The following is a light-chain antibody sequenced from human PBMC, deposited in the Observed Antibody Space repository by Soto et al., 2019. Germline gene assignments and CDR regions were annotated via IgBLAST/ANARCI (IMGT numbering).Light chain of an antibody. CDR3: QQYGSSPKT. J-gene: IGKJ1*01. Sequence: IVLTQSPCTLSLSPGESAPLSRRASESVSSSYLAWYQQKPGQAPRLLIYGASSRATGIPDRFSGSGSGTDFTLTISRLEPEDFAVYYCQQYGSSPKTFGQGTKVDIK. CDR2: GAS. CDR1: ESVSSSY. V-gene: IGKV3-20*01.